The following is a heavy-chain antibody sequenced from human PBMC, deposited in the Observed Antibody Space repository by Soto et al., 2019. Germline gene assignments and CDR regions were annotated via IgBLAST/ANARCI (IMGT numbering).Heavy chain of an antibody. CDR3: ARQGITIFGVARPPFDY. J-gene: IGHJ4*02. CDR1: GGSISSSSYY. D-gene: IGHD3-3*01. V-gene: IGHV4-39*01. Sequence: PSETLSLTCTVSGGSISSSSYYWGWIRQPPGKGLEWIGSIYYSGSTYYNPSLKSRVTISVDTSKNQFSLKLSSVTAADTAVYYCARQGITIFGVARPPFDYWGQGTLVTVSS. CDR2: IYYSGST.